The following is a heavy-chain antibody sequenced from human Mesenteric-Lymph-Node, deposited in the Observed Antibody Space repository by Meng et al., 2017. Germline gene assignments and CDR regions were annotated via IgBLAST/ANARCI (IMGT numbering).Heavy chain of an antibody. J-gene: IGHJ6*02. Sequence: SCSVSGGSISSGGYYWSWTRQPAGNGLEWIGRISASGNAKYNPSRKSRVTMSADTPKNQFSLKQSAVTAADTAMYFCARDHGWFGQRVEAERSYYHSLGVWGPGTTVTVSS. CDR1: GGSISSGGYY. CDR3: ARDHGWFGQRVEAERSYYHSLGV. CDR2: ISASGNA. V-gene: IGHV4-61*02. D-gene: IGHD3-10*01.